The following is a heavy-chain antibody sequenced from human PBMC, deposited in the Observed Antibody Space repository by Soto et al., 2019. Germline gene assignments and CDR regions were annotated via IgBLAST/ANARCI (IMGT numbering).Heavy chain of an antibody. J-gene: IGHJ4*02. V-gene: IGHV3-30*18. D-gene: IGHD2-21*02. CDR1: GFTFSNYW. Sequence: PGGSLRLSCTASGFTFSNYWVHWVRQAPGKGLVWVAVIKNDGSNKYYADSVKGRFTISRDNSKNTLYLQMNSLRAEDTAVYYCAKIYGDRNQLDYWGPGTLVTVSS. CDR2: IKNDGSNK. CDR3: AKIYGDRNQLDY.